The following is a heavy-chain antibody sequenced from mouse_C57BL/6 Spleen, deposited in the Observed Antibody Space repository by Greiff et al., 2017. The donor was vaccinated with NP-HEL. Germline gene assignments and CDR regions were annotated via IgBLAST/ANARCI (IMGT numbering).Heavy chain of an antibody. Sequence: EVQLVESGGDLVKPGGSLKLSCAASGFTFSSYGMSWVRQTPDKRLEWVATISSGGSYTYYPDSVKGRFTISRDNAKNTLYLQMSHLKSEDTAMYYCARDEDNTVDWYIDVWGTGTSVTVSS. CDR3: ARDEDNTVDWYIDV. D-gene: IGHD1-1*01. CDR1: GFTFSSYG. CDR2: ISSGGSYT. V-gene: IGHV5-6*01. J-gene: IGHJ1*03.